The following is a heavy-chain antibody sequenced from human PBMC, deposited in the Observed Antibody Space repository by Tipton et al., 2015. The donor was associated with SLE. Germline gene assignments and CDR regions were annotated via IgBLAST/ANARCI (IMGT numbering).Heavy chain of an antibody. J-gene: IGHJ4*02. CDR1: GYTFSSYG. D-gene: IGHD4-17*01. Sequence: QLVQSGAEVKKPGASVKVSCKASGYTFSSYGFSWVRQAPGQGLEWMGWISPYSGDRNYAQKVQGRFTMTTDTSTSTAYMELRSLRSDDTAVYYCARENDYGDYIDFWGQGTLVTVSS. CDR3: ARENDYGDYIDF. CDR2: ISPYSGDR. V-gene: IGHV1-18*01.